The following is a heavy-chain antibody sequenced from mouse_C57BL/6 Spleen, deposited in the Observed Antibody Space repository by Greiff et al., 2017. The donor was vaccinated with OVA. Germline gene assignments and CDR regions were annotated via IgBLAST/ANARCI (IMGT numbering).Heavy chain of an antibody. CDR3: APTGAGGGLDY. D-gene: IGHD4-1*02. CDR1: GYAFSSSW. J-gene: IGHJ2*01. Sequence: QVQLQQSGPELVKPGASVKISCKASGYAFSSSWMHWVKQRPGKGLEWIGRIYPGDGDTNYNGKFKGKATLTADKSSSTAYMQLSSLTSEDSAVYFSAPTGAGGGLDYWGQGTTLTVSS. CDR2: IYPGDGDT. V-gene: IGHV1-82*01.